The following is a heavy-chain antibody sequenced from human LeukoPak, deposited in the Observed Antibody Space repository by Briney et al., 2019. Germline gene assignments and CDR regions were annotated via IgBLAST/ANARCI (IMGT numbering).Heavy chain of an antibody. CDR1: GFTLSSYE. CDR3: ARHPIDY. Sequence: PGGSLRLSCAASGFTLSSYEMNWVRQAPGKGLEWVSYISESGSTIYYADSVKGRFTISRDNAMNSLYLQMNSLRAEDTAVYYCARHPIDYWGQGTLVTVSS. J-gene: IGHJ4*02. CDR2: ISESGSTI. V-gene: IGHV3-48*03.